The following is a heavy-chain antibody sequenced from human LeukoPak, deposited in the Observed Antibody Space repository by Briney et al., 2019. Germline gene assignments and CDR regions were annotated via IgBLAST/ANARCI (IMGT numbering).Heavy chain of an antibody. Sequence: GGSLRLSCAASGFTVSSNYMNWVRQAPGKGLEWVARIKQDGSEKYYVESVKGRFTISRDNAKKSVYLQMDSLRADDTAVYYCAREGYCSGGICSYDNWGQGTLVTVSS. CDR1: GFTVSSNY. D-gene: IGHD2-15*01. CDR2: IKQDGSEK. V-gene: IGHV3-7*01. J-gene: IGHJ4*02. CDR3: AREGYCSGGICSYDN.